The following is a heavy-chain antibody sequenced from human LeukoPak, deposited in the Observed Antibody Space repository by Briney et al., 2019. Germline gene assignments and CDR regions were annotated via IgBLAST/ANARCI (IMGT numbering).Heavy chain of an antibody. CDR2: IYTSGST. CDR1: GGSISSGSYY. Sequence: SETLSLTCTVSGGSISSGSYYWSWIRQPAGKGLEWIGRIYTSGSTNYNPSLKSRVTISVDTSKNQFSLKLSSVTAADTAVYYCAREEYYYYYMDVWGKGTTVTVSS. V-gene: IGHV4-61*02. CDR3: AREEYYYYYMDV. J-gene: IGHJ6*03.